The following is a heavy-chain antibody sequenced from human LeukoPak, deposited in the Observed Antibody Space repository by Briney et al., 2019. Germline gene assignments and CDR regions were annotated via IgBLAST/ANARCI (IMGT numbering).Heavy chain of an antibody. CDR1: GYTFTSYD. CDR2: MNPNSGNT. V-gene: IGHV1-8*01. Sequence: ASVKVSCKASGYTFTSYDINWVRQATGQGLEWMGWMNPNSGNTGYAQKFQGRVTMTRNTSISTAYMELSSLRSEDTAVYYCARGQVLWEGLDYWGQGTLVTVSS. CDR3: ARGQVLWEGLDY. J-gene: IGHJ4*02. D-gene: IGHD1-26*01.